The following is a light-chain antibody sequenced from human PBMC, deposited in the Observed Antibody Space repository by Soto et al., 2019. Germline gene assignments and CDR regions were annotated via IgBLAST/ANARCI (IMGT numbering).Light chain of an antibody. V-gene: IGKV3-20*01. CDR3: QQYGSSPR. CDR2: CAS. Sequence: EIVMTQSPGTLSLSPGQTATLSCRASQSVSNNYLAWYQQKPGQAPRLLIYCASNRATGIPDRFSSSGSGTEFSLTISRLAAPDVAMYYCQQYGSSPRFGRGLKGDI. CDR1: QSVSNNY. J-gene: IGKJ1*01.